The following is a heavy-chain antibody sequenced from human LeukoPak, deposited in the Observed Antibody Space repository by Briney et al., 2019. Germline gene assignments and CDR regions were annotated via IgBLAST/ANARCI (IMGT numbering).Heavy chain of an antibody. D-gene: IGHD5-18*01. J-gene: IGHJ4*02. V-gene: IGHV4-4*07. CDR1: GGSISSYY. CDR3: ARSASLLRGYSYDTASFDY. Sequence: PSETLSLTCTVSGGSISSYYWSWIRQPAGKGLEWIGRIYTSGSTNYNPSLKSRVTISVDTSKNQFSLKLSSVTAADTAVYYCARSASLLRGYSYDTASFDYWGQGTLVTVSS. CDR2: IYTSGST.